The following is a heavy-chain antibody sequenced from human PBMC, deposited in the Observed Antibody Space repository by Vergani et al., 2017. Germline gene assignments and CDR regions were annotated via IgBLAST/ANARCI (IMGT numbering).Heavy chain of an antibody. V-gene: IGHV3-23*01. J-gene: IGHJ4*02. CDR2: ISGSGSST. CDR1: RFTFSSYA. Sequence: EVQVLESGGGLVQPGGSLRLSCAASRFTFSSYAMNWVRQAPGKGLEWVSAISGSGSSTYYADSVKGRFTISRDNSKNTLYLQMNSLRAEDTAVYYCAREASSGWYDMLDYWGQGTLVTVSS. D-gene: IGHD6-19*01. CDR3: AREASSGWYDMLDY.